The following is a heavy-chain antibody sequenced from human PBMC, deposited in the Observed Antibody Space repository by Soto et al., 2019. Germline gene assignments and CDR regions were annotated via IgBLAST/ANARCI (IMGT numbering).Heavy chain of an antibody. D-gene: IGHD6-13*01. V-gene: IGHV3-33*01. J-gene: IGHJ6*02. Sequence: GGSLRLSCAASGFTFSSYGMHWVRQAPGKGLEWVAVIWYDGSNKYYADSVKGRFTISRDNSKNTLYLQMNSLRAEDTAVYYCARDISIGAAAGTGHRYYGLDVWGQGTTVTVSS. CDR2: IWYDGSNK. CDR3: ARDISIGAAAGTGHRYYGLDV. CDR1: GFTFSSYG.